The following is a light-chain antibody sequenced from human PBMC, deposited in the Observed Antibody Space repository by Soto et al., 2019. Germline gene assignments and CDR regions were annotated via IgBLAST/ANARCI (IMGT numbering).Light chain of an antibody. J-gene: IGLJ2*01. V-gene: IGLV3-21*04. Sequence: SYELTQPPSVSVAPGKTARITCGGNNIGSNSVHWYQQKPGQAPVLVIYLDNDRPSGIPERFSGSNSGNTATLTISGVEAGDEAEYYCQVWDSSSDPGVVFGGGTKLTVL. CDR2: LDN. CDR1: NIGSNS. CDR3: QVWDSSSDPGVV.